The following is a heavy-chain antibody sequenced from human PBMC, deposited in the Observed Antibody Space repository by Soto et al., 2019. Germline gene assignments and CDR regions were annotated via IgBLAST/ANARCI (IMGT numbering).Heavy chain of an antibody. CDR3: AKGGLLSLDYIDY. CDR1: EFNFGSYG. D-gene: IGHD2-15*01. J-gene: IGHJ4*02. Sequence: GGSLRLSCAASEFNFGSYGMHWVRQAPGKALEWVALISYDGTKEYYADSVKGRFTISRDNSKNTVYLQMNSLRAEDTAMYYCAKGGLLSLDYIDYWGQGTPVTVSS. CDR2: ISYDGTKE. V-gene: IGHV3-30*18.